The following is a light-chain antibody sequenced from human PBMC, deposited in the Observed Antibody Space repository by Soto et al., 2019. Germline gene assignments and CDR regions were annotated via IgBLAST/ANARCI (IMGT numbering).Light chain of an antibody. Sequence: DVQMTQSPSTVSVSVGDRVTITCRASQTISSWLAWYQQKPGKAPKLLIYKASTLKSGVPSRFSGSGSGTEFTLTISSLQPDDFATYYCQHYNSYPEAFGQGTKVDIK. CDR3: QHYNSYPEA. J-gene: IGKJ1*01. V-gene: IGKV1-5*03. CDR2: KAS. CDR1: QTISSW.